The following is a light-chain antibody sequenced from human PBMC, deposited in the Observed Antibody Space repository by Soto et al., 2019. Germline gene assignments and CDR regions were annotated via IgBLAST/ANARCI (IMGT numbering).Light chain of an antibody. CDR2: SAS. CDR3: QKYNSALWT. J-gene: IGKJ1*01. V-gene: IGKV1-27*01. Sequence: DIQMTQSPSSLSASVGDRVTITCRASPGISNYLAWYQQKPGKVPQLLIYSASVFQSGVPSRFSGSGSETDFTLTISSLQPEDVATYYCQKYNSALWTFGQGTKVEIK. CDR1: PGISNY.